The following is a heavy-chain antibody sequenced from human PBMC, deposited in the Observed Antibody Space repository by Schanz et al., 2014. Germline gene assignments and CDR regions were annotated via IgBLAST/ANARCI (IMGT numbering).Heavy chain of an antibody. J-gene: IGHJ4*02. CDR1: GFPLGSYA. CDR3: ARDGDFDY. V-gene: IGHV3-33*01. Sequence: QVQLVGLGEGWARLGGSRGFSGAGLGFPLGSYALHWVRQAPGKGLEWVAIIWYDGSNKYYADSVKGRFTISRDNSKNTLFLQMSSLRAEDTAVYYCARDGDFDYWGQGTLVTVSS. CDR2: IWYDGSNK.